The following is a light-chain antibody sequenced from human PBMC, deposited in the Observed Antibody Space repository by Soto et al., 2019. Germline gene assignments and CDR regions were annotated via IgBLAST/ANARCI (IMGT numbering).Light chain of an antibody. V-gene: IGKV1-33*01. CDR3: QQYHALPRT. CDR1: QDIINY. Sequence: DIQMTQSPSSLSASVGDRATITCQASQDIINYVNWYQQKPGKAPKLLIYTASNLESGVPSRLSGRGSGTDFPLAIDGLQPEDFATYYCQQYHALPRTFGQGTRVEI. J-gene: IGKJ1*01. CDR2: TAS.